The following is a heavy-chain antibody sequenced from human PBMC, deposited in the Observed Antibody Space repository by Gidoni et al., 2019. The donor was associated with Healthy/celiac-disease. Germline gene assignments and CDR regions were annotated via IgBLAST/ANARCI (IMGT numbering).Heavy chain of an antibody. J-gene: IGHJ4*02. Sequence: QITLKESGPTLVKPTQTLTLPCTFSWFSLSTSGVGVGWIRQPPGKALEWLALIYWDDDKRYSPSLKSRLTITKDTSNNQVVLTMTNMDPVDTATYYCAHIGLRWLQFSYFDYWGQGTLVTVSS. D-gene: IGHD5-12*01. CDR3: AHIGLRWLQFSYFDY. CDR2: IYWDDDK. V-gene: IGHV2-5*02. CDR1: WFSLSTSGVG.